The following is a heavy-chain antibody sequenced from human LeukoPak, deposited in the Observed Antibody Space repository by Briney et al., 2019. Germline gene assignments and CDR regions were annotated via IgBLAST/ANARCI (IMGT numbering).Heavy chain of an antibody. CDR2: IDPKNGNR. D-gene: IGHD2-15*01. V-gene: IGHV1-8*01. J-gene: IGHJ5*02. Sequence: ASVRVSCKASGYTFINNDINWVRQAPGQGLEWMAWIDPKNGNRGYAQNFQGRVTMTTDTSISTAYMELSSLRPEDTAVYYCARSHTRKGFCGGGRCYPAVWWFDPWGQGTLVTVSS. CDR1: GYTFINND. CDR3: ARSHTRKGFCGGGRCYPAVWWFDP.